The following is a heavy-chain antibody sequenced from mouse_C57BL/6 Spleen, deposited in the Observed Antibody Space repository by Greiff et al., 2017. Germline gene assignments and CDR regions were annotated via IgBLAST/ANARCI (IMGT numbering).Heavy chain of an antibody. J-gene: IGHJ3*01. CDR3: TRPEFAY. V-gene: IGHV1-15*01. Sequence: VQLQQSGAELVRPGASVTLSCKASGYTFTDYEMHWVKQTPVHGLEWIGAIDPETGGTAYNEKFKGKAILTADKSSSTAYMELRSLTSEDSAVYYCTRPEFAYWGQGTLVTVSA. CDR1: GYTFTDYE. CDR2: IDPETGGT.